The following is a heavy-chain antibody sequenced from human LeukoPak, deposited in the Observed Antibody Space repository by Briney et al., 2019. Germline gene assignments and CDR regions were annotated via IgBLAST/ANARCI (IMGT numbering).Heavy chain of an antibody. Sequence: GGSLRLSCAASGFTFSSYSMNWVRQAPGKGLEWVATVSGSGDRMYHADSVKGRFTISRDNSKNTIYLQMNSLRAEDSALYYCAKAAAAPGFDFWGQGTLVTVSS. CDR1: GFTFSSYS. J-gene: IGHJ4*02. V-gene: IGHV3-23*01. CDR3: AKAAAAPGFDF. D-gene: IGHD6-13*01. CDR2: VSGSGDRM.